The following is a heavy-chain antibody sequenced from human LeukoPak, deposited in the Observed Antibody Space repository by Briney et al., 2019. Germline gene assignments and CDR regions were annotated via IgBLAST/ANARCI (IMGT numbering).Heavy chain of an antibody. Sequence: GESLKISCKGSGYSFTSYWIGWVRQLPGKGLEWMGIIYPGDPDTRYSPSFQGQVTISADKSISTAYLKWSSLKASDTAMYYCARRDSYGTFDYWGQGTLVTVSS. CDR2: IYPGDPDT. CDR1: GYSFTSYW. CDR3: ARRDSYGTFDY. J-gene: IGHJ4*02. D-gene: IGHD5-18*01. V-gene: IGHV5-51*01.